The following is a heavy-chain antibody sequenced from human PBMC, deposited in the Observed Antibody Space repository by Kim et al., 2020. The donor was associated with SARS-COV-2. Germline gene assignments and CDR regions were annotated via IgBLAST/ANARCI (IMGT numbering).Heavy chain of an antibody. Sequence: GGSLRLSCAASGFTFSDYYMSWIRQAPGKGLEWVSSISSSSGNTNYADSVKGRFTISRDNAKNSLYLQMNSLRADDTAVYYCARAIRYNWNYDGYYWFDPWGQGTLVTVSS. CDR1: GFTFSDYY. CDR3: ARAIRYNWNYDGYYWFDP. V-gene: IGHV3-11*05. D-gene: IGHD1-7*01. J-gene: IGHJ5*02. CDR2: ISSSSGNT.